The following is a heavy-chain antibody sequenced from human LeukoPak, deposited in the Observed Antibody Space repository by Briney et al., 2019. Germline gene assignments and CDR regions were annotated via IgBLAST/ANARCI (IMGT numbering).Heavy chain of an antibody. Sequence: SETLSLTCAVYGGSFSGYYWSWVRQPPGKGLEWIGEINHNGSTKYSPSLESRLTISVYTNKNQVALELTAVTAADTAVYYCAIHPSNSWYYFDYLDQGSLVTVSS. V-gene: IGHV4-34*01. CDR2: INHNGST. D-gene: IGHD2/OR15-2a*01. J-gene: IGHJ4*02. CDR1: GGSFSGYY. CDR3: AIHPSNSWYYFDY.